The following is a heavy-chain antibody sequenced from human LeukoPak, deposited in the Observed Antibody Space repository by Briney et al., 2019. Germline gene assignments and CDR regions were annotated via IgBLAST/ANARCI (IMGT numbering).Heavy chain of an antibody. CDR1: RLPFSTYA. J-gene: IGHJ3*02. Sequence: GGSLRLSCVASRLPFSTYAMSWVRQAPGKGLEWVSTMSASGFSTYYRDSVEGRFTISRDNAKNSLYLQMNSLRAEDTAVFYCARAGIVGVTSASDIWGQGTMVTVSS. CDR2: MSASGFST. D-gene: IGHD1-26*01. V-gene: IGHV3-23*01. CDR3: ARAGIVGVTSASDI.